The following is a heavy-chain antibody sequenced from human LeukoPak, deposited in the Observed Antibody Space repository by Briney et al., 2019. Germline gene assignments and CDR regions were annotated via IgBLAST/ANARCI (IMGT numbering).Heavy chain of an antibody. CDR1: GFTFSDHY. CDR3: ARHCSSTSCSTR. CDR2: TRNKANSYTT. Sequence: GGSLRLSCAASGFTFSDHYMDWVRQAPGKGLEWVGRTRNKANSYTTEYAASVKGRFTISRDDSKSSLYLQMNSLKTEDTAVYYCARHCSSTSCSTRWGQGTLVTVSS. D-gene: IGHD2-2*01. J-gene: IGHJ4*02. V-gene: IGHV3-72*01.